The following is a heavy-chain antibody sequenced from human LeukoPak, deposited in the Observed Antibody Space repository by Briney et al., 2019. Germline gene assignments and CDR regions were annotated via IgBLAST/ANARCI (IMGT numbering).Heavy chain of an antibody. CDR2: ISYDGSNK. CDR1: GFTFSSYA. D-gene: IGHD5-18*01. V-gene: IGHV3-30-3*01. Sequence: GGSLRLSCAASGFTFSSYAMHWVRQAPGKGLEWVAVISYDGSNKYYADSVKGRFTISRDNSKNTLYLLMNSLRAEDTAVYYCARGAMVTLGAFDIWGQGTMVTVPS. J-gene: IGHJ3*02. CDR3: ARGAMVTLGAFDI.